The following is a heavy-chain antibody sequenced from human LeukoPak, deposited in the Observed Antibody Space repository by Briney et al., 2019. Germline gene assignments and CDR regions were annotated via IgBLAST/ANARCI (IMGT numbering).Heavy chain of an antibody. Sequence: ASVKVSCKPSGYSFTNFGFSWVRQAPGQGLEWMGWISAYNGNTNYTQNLQGRVTMTTDTSTSTAYMELRSLRSDDTAVYYCARARRYTYYYDSSGPLLFDYWGQGTLVTVSS. CDR2: ISAYNGNT. D-gene: IGHD3-22*01. V-gene: IGHV1-18*01. J-gene: IGHJ4*02. CDR3: ARARRYTYYYDSSGPLLFDY. CDR1: GYSFTNFG.